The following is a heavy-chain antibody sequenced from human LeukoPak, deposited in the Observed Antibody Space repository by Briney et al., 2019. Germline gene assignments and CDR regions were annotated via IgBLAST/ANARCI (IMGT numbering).Heavy chain of an antibody. V-gene: IGHV4-59*01. CDR2: IYYSGST. Sequence: PSETLSLTCTVSGGSISSYYWSWIRQPPGKGLEWSGYIYYSGSTNYNPSLKSRVTISVDTSKNQFSLKLSSVTAADTAVYYCARSGQYCSGGSCYILWYFDLWGRGTLVTVSS. CDR1: GGSISSYY. D-gene: IGHD2-15*01. J-gene: IGHJ2*01. CDR3: ARSGQYCSGGSCYILWYFDL.